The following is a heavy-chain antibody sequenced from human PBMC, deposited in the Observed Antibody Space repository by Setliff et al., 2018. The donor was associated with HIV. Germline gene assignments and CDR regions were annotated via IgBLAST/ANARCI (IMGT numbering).Heavy chain of an antibody. V-gene: IGHV4-4*09. CDR2: IYTSGST. CDR3: GRGGGRVDY. D-gene: IGHD3-10*01. J-gene: IGHJ4*02. Sequence: SETLSLTCTVSGGSINNHYWYWIRQPPGKGLEWIGNIYTSGSTNYNPSLKSRVTMSVDTSKNQFSLKLSSVTAADTAVYYCGRGGGRVDYWGQGTLVTVSS. CDR1: GGSINNHY.